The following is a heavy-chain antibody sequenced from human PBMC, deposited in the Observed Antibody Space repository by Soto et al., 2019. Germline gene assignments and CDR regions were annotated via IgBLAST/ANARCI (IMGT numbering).Heavy chain of an antibody. CDR1: GFTFSSYS. Sequence: PGGSLRLSCAASGFTFSSYSMNRVRQAPGKGLESVSSISSSSSYIYYADSVKGRFTISRDNAKNSLYLQMNSLRAEDTAVYYCAGYLIAVAGTAAWGQGTLVTVSS. CDR2: ISSSSSYI. V-gene: IGHV3-21*01. D-gene: IGHD6-19*01. J-gene: IGHJ4*02. CDR3: AGYLIAVAGTAA.